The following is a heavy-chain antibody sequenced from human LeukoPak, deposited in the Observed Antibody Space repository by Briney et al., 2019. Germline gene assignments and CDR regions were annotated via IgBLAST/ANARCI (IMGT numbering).Heavy chain of an antibody. CDR2: IYHSGST. V-gene: IGHV4-30-2*01. CDR1: GGSISSGGYS. D-gene: IGHD4-17*01. J-gene: IGHJ4*02. CDR3: ARDGRDGDYGFDY. Sequence: SQTLSLTCAVSGGSISSGGYSWSWIRRPPGKGLEWIGYIYHSGSTYYNPSLKSRVTISVDRSKNQFSLKLSSVTAADTAVYYCARDGRDGDYGFDYWGQGPLVTVSA.